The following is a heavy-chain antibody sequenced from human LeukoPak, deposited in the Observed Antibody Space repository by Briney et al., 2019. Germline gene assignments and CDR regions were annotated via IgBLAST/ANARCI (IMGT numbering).Heavy chain of an antibody. V-gene: IGHV3-23*01. CDR2: ISGSGAST. CDR3: AKDYCSGGSCYSGVPDF. D-gene: IGHD2-15*01. CDR1: AFTFSSYA. J-gene: IGHJ4*02. Sequence: PGGSLTLSCAASAFTFSSYAMSWVRQAPGKGLEWVSAISGSGASTYYADSGKGRFTISTDNSKNTLYLQMNSLRAGDTAVYYCAKDYCSGGSCYSGVPDFWGQGTLVTVSS.